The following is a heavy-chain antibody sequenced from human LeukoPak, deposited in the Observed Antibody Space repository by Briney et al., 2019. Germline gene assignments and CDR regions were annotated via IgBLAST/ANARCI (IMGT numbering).Heavy chain of an antibody. Sequence: GGSLRLSCAASGFTFSSYGMGWVRQAPGKGLEWVSVLTGSGTSTFYADSVKGRFTISRDNSKNTLYLQMNSLRAEDTAVYYCAKGHGDYAWGAFDIWGQGTMVTVSS. V-gene: IGHV3-23*01. J-gene: IGHJ3*02. CDR1: GFTFSSYG. CDR2: LTGSGTST. CDR3: AKGHGDYAWGAFDI. D-gene: IGHD4-17*01.